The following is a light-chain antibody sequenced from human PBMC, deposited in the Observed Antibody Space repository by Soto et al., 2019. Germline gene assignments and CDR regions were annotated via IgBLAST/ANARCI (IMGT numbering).Light chain of an antibody. Sequence: VLTQSPATLSLSPGERATLSCRASQSVSSYLAWYQQKPGQAPRLLIYDTSNRATGVPARFSGSGSGTEFTLTISSLEPEDCAVYYCQQRQYWPPITFGQGTRLEIK. CDR3: QQRQYWPPIT. V-gene: IGKV3-11*01. CDR2: DTS. J-gene: IGKJ5*01. CDR1: QSVSSY.